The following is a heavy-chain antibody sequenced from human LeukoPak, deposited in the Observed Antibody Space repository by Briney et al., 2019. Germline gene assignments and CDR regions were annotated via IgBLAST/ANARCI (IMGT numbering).Heavy chain of an antibody. V-gene: IGHV3-7*04. CDR1: GFTFSNSG. CDR3: ARGHSGRWFWWFGA. Sequence: PGRSLRLSCAASGFTFSNSGMHWVRQARGRGLQWVASIKQDGSEINYVESVMGRFSICRDNDKISLYLQMDSLRAEDTAVYYCARGHSGRWFWWFGAWGQGTLVTVSS. J-gene: IGHJ5*02. D-gene: IGHD1-26*01. CDR2: IKQDGSEI.